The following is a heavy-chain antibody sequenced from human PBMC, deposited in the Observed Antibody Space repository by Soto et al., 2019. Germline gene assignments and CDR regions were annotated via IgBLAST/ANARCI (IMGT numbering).Heavy chain of an antibody. J-gene: IGHJ6*02. CDR2: MYNTGST. Sequence: QVRLKESGPGLVKPSETLSLTCTVSGGSISSYYWSWIRQPPGKGLEWIGYMYNTGSTIYNPSLKRRVTISVETSKNQFSLKLSSVTAADTAVYYCARDLWGYCGADCYPLDVWGQGTMVTVSS. D-gene: IGHD2-21*02. CDR3: ARDLWGYCGADCYPLDV. V-gene: IGHV4-59*01. CDR1: GGSISSYY.